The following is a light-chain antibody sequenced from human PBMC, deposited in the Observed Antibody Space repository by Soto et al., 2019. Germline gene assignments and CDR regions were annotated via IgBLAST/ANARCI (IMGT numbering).Light chain of an antibody. CDR2: GAS. CDR1: QSVSSSY. J-gene: IGKJ1*01. CDR3: QQYGSSPGT. V-gene: IGKV3-20*01. Sequence: EIVLTQSPGTRSLSPWERATLSCRASQSVSSSYLAWYQQKPGQAPRLLIYGASSRATGIPDRFSGSGSGTDFTLTISRLEPEDFAVYYCQQYGSSPGTFGQGTKVDIK.